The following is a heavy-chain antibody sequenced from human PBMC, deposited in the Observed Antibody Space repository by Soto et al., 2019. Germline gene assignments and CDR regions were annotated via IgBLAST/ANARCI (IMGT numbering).Heavy chain of an antibody. J-gene: IGHJ4*02. CDR3: AKDYYHRSGYYPPALLFYY. CDR2: INAGNGNT. Sequence: ASVKVSCKASGYTLTSYAIHWVRQAPGQRLEWMGRINAGNGNTKYSQKFQSRVTITRDTSASTAYMQLSSLRSEDMAWYYCAKDYYHRSGYYPPALLFYYWAQGPLVTVS. D-gene: IGHD3-22*01. V-gene: IGHV1-3*01. CDR1: GYTLTSYA.